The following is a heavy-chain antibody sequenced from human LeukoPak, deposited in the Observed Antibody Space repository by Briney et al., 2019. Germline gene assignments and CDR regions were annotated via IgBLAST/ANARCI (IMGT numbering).Heavy chain of an antibody. CDR3: VKLAGYCTRRTCWHFEY. D-gene: IGHD2-8*01. CDR1: GFTFSSYA. V-gene: IGHV3-23*01. J-gene: IGHJ4*02. Sequence: GGSLRLSFAASGFTFSSYAMSWVRQAPGTGLEWVSLIADIGGDTYYADSVKGRFSISRDNSWNTLYLQMNSLRAEDTAVYYCVKLAGYCTRRTCWHFEYRRQGTLVTVSS. CDR2: IADIGGDT.